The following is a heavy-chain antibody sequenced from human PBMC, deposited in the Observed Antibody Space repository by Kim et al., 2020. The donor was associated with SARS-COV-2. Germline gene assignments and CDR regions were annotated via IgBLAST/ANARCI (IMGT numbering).Heavy chain of an antibody. J-gene: IGHJ3*02. D-gene: IGHD6-19*01. CDR3: ARRRYSSAWLGRCFDN. CDR1: GGSFSGYY. V-gene: IGHV4-34*01. CDR2: ISHSGTT. Sequence: SETLSLTCAVYGGSFSGYYWSWIRQPPGKGLEWIGEISHSGTTNYIPSFKSRVTISIDTSKNQFSLKVNSVTAADTATYYCARRRYSSAWLGRCFDNWR.